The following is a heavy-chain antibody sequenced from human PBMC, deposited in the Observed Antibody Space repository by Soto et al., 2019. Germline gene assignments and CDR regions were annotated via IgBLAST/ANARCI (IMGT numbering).Heavy chain of an antibody. J-gene: IGHJ4*02. CDR2: INPSGGSA. Sequence: ASVKVSCKASGYTFTNYYIHWVRQAPGQGLEWMGIINPSGGSASYAQKFQGRVTMTRDTSTSTVYMELSSLRSEDTAVYYCATELYCSSTTCYVYFDYWGQGTLVIVSS. CDR3: ATELYCSSTTCYVYFDY. D-gene: IGHD2-2*01. V-gene: IGHV1-46*03. CDR1: GYTFTNYY.